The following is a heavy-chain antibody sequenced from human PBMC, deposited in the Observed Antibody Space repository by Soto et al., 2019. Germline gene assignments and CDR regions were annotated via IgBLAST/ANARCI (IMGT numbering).Heavy chain of an antibody. CDR3: ARNGGNGFHSQDAWGMDV. V-gene: IGHV3-7*05. CDR2: IKGDESPK. CDR1: GYTFNDYC. D-gene: IGHD6-19*01. Sequence: EVHLVESGGGLVQPGGSLRLSCAASGYTFNDYCMDWVRQTPGKGLEWVANIKGDESPKYYEDSVRGRFTITRNNAKNTFNLKTNSLRVVDTAMYYGARNGGNGFHSQDAWGMDVWGQGTKVTVSS. J-gene: IGHJ6*02.